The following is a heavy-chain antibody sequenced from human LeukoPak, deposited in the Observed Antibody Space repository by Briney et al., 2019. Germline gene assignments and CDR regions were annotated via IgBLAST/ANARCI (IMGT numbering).Heavy chain of an antibody. D-gene: IGHD2-2*01. CDR3: ARLWGLGYCSSTSCPSRDY. Sequence: PSETLSLTCAVYGGSFSGYYWSWIRQPPGKGLEWIGEINHSGSTNHNPSLKSRVTISVDTSKNQFSLKLSSVTAADTAVYYCARLWGLGYCSSTSCPSRDYWGQGTLVTVSS. J-gene: IGHJ4*02. CDR1: GGSFSGYY. V-gene: IGHV4-34*01. CDR2: INHSGST.